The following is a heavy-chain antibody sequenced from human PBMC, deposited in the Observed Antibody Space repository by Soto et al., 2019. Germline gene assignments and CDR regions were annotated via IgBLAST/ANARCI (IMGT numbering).Heavy chain of an antibody. J-gene: IGHJ4*02. CDR3: ARAGAAIGRGIIGGFEY. CDR1: GGAFNGYY. Sequence: QVHLQQWGAGLLKPSETLSLTCAVNGGAFNGYYWTWIRQSPGKGLHWIGEINHSGTVDYNPSLKSRVTFAIDTSQKQFSLPLTSVTVADPAVYYCARAGAAIGRGIIGGFEYWGQGMLVTVSS. CDR2: INHSGTV. V-gene: IGHV4-34*01. D-gene: IGHD3-10*01.